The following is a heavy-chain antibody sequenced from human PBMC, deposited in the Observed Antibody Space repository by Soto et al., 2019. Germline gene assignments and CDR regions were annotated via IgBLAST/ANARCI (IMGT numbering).Heavy chain of an antibody. J-gene: IGHJ4*02. CDR3: ARQNGGLRPNFDY. V-gene: IGHV4-39*01. CDR2: IHYSGRT. CDR1: GDSISSGSYY. D-gene: IGHD3-3*01. Sequence: QLQLQESGPGLVKPSETLSLTCTVSGDSISSGSYYWGWIRQPPGKGLEWIGTIHYSGRTYYDASLQSRITLSVDTSKNQFSLQLSPVTAADTAVYYCARQNGGLRPNFDYWGQGSLVTVSS.